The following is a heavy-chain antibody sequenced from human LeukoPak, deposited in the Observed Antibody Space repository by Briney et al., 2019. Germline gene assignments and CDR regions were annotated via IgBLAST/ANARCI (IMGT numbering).Heavy chain of an antibody. CDR1: GYTFTGHF. J-gene: IGHJ3*02. Sequence: GASVKVSCKASGYTFTGHFMHWVRQAPGQGLEWMGWISPNSGDTNYAQKFQGRVTMTRDTSISTAYMKLSRLRSDDTAVYYCARSYYYDTTGYTHDDAFDIWGQGTMVTVSS. V-gene: IGHV1-2*02. CDR3: ARSYYYDTTGYTHDDAFDI. D-gene: IGHD3-22*01. CDR2: ISPNSGDT.